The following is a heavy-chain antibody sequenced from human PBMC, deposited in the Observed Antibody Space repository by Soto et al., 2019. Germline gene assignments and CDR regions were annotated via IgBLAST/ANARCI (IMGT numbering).Heavy chain of an antibody. V-gene: IGHV3-33*01. CDR1: GFDFSSYG. Sequence: PGGSLRLSCAASGFDFSSYGMHWVRQTPGKGLEWVAVLGFEGGGSYYADSVKGRFTISRDNSKKMLYLQMDSLRAEDTALYYGAREPVGPDYAMDVWGQGTTVTVSS. CDR3: AREPVGPDYAMDV. D-gene: IGHD1-26*01. J-gene: IGHJ6*02. CDR2: LGFEGGGS.